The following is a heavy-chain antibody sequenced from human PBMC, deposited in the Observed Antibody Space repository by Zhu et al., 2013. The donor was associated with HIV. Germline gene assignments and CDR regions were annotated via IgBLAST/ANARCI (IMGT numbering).Heavy chain of an antibody. CDR3: ARDPALTTARPNYYYYMDV. D-gene: IGHD6-6*01. CDR1: GYTLTDDL. CDR2: ISGYNGNT. V-gene: IGHV1-18*04. Sequence: QVHVVQSGAEEKSPGASVKVSCKASGYTLTDDLVHWVRQAPGQGLEWMGWISGYNGNTNYAQKLQGRVTMTTDTSTSTAYMELRSLRSDDTAVYYCARDPALTTARPNYYYYMDVWDKGTTVTVSS. J-gene: IGHJ6*03.